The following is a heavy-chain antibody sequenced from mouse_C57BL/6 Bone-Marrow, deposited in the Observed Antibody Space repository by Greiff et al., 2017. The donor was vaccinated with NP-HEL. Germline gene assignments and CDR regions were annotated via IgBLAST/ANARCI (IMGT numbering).Heavy chain of an antibody. CDR1: GYTFTSYW. CDR2: IDPSDSYT. CDR3: ARGCNYYFDY. Sequence: QVQLQQPGAELVMPGASVKLSCKASGYTFTSYWMHWVKQRPGQGLEWIGEIDPSDSYTNYNQKFKGKSTLTVDKSSSTAYMQLSSLTSEDSAVYYCARGCNYYFDYWGQGTTLTVSS. D-gene: IGHD2-1*01. V-gene: IGHV1-69*01. J-gene: IGHJ2*01.